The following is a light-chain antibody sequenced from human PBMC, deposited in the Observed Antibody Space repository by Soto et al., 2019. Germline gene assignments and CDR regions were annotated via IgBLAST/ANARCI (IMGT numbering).Light chain of an antibody. Sequence: SYELTQPPSVSVSPGKTARITCGGNNIGSQSVHWYQQKPGQAPVLVMFYDRVRPSGITERFSGSNSGNTAALTISRVEAGDDADYYCQVCDSSSDHSGVFGGGTKVTVL. CDR2: YDR. CDR3: QVCDSSSDHSGV. V-gene: IGLV3-21*04. CDR1: NIGSQS. J-gene: IGLJ3*02.